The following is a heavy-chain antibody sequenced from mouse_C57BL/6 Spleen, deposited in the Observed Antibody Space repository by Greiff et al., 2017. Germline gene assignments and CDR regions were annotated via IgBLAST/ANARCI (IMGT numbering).Heavy chain of an antibody. CDR1: GYSITSGYY. Sequence: VQLKESGPGLVKPSQSLSLTCSVTGYSITSGYYWNWIRQFPGNKLEWMGYISYDGSNNYNPSLKNRISITRDTSKNQFFLKLNSVTTEDTATYYCARGRPWYFDVWGTGTTVTVSS. CDR3: ARGRPWYFDV. J-gene: IGHJ1*03. CDR2: ISYDGSN. V-gene: IGHV3-6*01.